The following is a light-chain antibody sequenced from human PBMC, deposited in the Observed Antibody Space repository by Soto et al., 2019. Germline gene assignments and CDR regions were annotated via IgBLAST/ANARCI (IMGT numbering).Light chain of an antibody. J-gene: IGLJ2*01. CDR2: SNN. Sequence: QSVLTQPPSASGTPGQRVTISCSGSSSNIGTNTVNWFQQLPGTAPKLLIYSNNKRPSGVPDRFSGSKSGTSASLAISGLQSEEEADYYCAAWDDNLNGLFGGGTKLTVL. V-gene: IGLV1-44*01. CDR3: AAWDDNLNGL. CDR1: SSNIGTNT.